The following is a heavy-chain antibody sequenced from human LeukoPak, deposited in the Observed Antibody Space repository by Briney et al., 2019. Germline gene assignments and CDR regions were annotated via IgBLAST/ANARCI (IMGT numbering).Heavy chain of an antibody. CDR1: GFTVSSNY. J-gene: IGHJ4*02. V-gene: IGHV3-71*01. D-gene: IGHD5-18*01. CDR2: IRSKANGGTT. CDR3: TRDRGYSYGYSDY. Sequence: GGSLRLSCAAAGFTVSSNYMTWVGQAPGRGLEGVGFIRSKANGGTTEYAASVKGRFTISRDDSKSIAYVQMNSLKTEDTAVYYCTRDRGYSYGYSDYWGQGTLVTVSP.